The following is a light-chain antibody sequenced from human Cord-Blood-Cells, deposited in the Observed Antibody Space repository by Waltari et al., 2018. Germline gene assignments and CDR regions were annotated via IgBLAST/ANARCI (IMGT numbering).Light chain of an antibody. CDR1: GSSVGRYNY. Sequence: QSALTQPASVCGSPGQSITIPGTGTGSSVGRYNYVSWYQQHPGKAPKLMIYDVSNRPSGVSNRFSGSKSGNTASLTISGLQAEDEADYYCSSYTSSSTLVFGTGTKVTVL. V-gene: IGLV2-14*01. J-gene: IGLJ1*01. CDR2: DVS. CDR3: SSYTSSSTLV.